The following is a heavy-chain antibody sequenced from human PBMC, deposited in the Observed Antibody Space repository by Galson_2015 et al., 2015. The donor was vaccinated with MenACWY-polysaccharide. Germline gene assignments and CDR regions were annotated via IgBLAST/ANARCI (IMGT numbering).Heavy chain of an antibody. D-gene: IGHD6-6*01. V-gene: IGHV4-59*01. Sequence: SETLSLTCTVSSGSISSYYWSWIRQPPGKGLEWIGYIYYSGSTNYNPSLKSRVTISVDTSKNQFSLGLSSVTAADTAVYYCASTYSNSAPYFDYWGQGTLVTVSS. CDR3: ASTYSNSAPYFDY. CDR1: SGSISSYY. CDR2: IYYSGST. J-gene: IGHJ4*02.